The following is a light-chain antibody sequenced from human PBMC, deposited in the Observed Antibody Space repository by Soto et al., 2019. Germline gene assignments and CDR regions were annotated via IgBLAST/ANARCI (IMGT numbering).Light chain of an antibody. CDR1: QDISNR. Sequence: DIPMTHSPSSLSAGVGDRVTITCRASQDISNRLGWFQQRPGKAPKRLIYSASGLETGVPSRFSGTGSGTEFTLTISSLQPEDFATYYCQQHASYPRDFGQGSKADI. V-gene: IGKV1-17*03. CDR2: SAS. J-gene: IGKJ1*01. CDR3: QQHASYPRD.